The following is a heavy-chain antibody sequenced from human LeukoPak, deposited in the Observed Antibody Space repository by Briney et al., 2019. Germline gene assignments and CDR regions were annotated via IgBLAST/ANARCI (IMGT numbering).Heavy chain of an antibody. D-gene: IGHD1-26*01. CDR2: ISSSSSTI. J-gene: IGHJ4*02. CDR1: GFTFSSHS. V-gene: IGHV3-48*01. CDR3: ARGGSGSYDY. Sequence: PGGSLGLSCAASGFTFSSHSMNWVRQAPGKGLEWVSYISSSSSTIYYADSVKGRFTISRDNAKNSLYLQMNSLRAEDTAVYYCARGGSGSYDYWGQGTLVTVSS.